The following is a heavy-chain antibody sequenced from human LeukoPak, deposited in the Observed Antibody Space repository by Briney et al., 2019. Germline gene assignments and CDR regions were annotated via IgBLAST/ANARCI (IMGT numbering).Heavy chain of an antibody. D-gene: IGHD5-18*01. V-gene: IGHV3-48*01. J-gene: IGHJ4*02. CDR3: ARDKAIRGYSYVLDY. CDR2: ISSSSSTI. CDR1: GFTFSSYS. Sequence: GGSLRLSCAASGFTFSSYSMNWVRQAPGKGLEWVSYISSSSSTIYYADSVKGRFTISRDNAKNSLYLQMNSLRAEDTAVYYCARDKAIRGYSYVLDYWGQGTLVTVP.